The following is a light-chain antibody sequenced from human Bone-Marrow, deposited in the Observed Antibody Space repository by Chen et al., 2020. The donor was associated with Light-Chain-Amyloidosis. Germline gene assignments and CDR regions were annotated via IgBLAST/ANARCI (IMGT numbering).Light chain of an antibody. V-gene: IGLV3-25*03. CDR2: RDT. CDR3: QSADSSGTYEVI. CDR1: DLPTKY. J-gene: IGLJ2*01. Sequence: SYELTQPPSVSVSPGQTARITCSGDDLPTKYAYWYQQKPGQAPVLVIHRDTERHSGISERFSGSISGTTATLTISGVQAEDEADYHCQSADSSGTYEVIFGGGTKLTVL.